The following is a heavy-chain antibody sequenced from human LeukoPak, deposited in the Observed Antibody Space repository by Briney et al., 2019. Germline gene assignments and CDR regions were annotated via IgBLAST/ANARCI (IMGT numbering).Heavy chain of an antibody. CDR1: GGSISSGGYY. J-gene: IGHJ4*02. CDR2: IYYSGST. Sequence: PSETLSLTCTVSGGSISSGGYYWSWIRQHPGKGLEWIGYIYYSGSTYYNPSLESRVTISVDTSKNQFSLKLSSVTAADTAVYYCARERYCSGGSCYPNQYYFDYWGQGTLVTVSS. D-gene: IGHD2-15*01. CDR3: ARERYCSGGSCYPNQYYFDY. V-gene: IGHV4-31*03.